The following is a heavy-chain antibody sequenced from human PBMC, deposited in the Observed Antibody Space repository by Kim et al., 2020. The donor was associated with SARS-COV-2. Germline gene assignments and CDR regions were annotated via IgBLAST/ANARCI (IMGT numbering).Heavy chain of an antibody. Sequence: GGSLRLSCAASGFTFSSYAMSWVRQAPGKGLEWVSAISGSGGSTYYADSVKGRFTISRDNSKNTLYLQMNSLRAEDTAVYYCAKGVLRSPEDEYYYYYGMDVWGQGTTVTVSS. CDR1: GFTFSSYA. V-gene: IGHV3-23*01. D-gene: IGHD3-16*01. J-gene: IGHJ6*02. CDR2: ISGSGGST. CDR3: AKGVLRSPEDEYYYYYGMDV.